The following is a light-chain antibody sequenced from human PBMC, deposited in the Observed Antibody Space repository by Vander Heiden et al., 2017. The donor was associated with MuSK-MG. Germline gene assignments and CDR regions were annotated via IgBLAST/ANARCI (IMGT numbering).Light chain of an antibody. J-gene: IGKJ3*01. V-gene: IGKV1-39*01. Sequence: DIQRTQSPSSLSASVGDRVTITCRASQSISSYLHWYQQKPGKAPKLLIFAASSLQSGVPSRFSGSGSGTDFTLTVSRLQPEDFATYYCQQTDSTLFTFGQGTKVDIK. CDR2: AAS. CDR1: QSISSY. CDR3: QQTDSTLFT.